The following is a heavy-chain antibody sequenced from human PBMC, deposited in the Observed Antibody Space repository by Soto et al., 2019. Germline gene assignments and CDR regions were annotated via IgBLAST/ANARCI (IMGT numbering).Heavy chain of an antibody. CDR1: SFTFSSYW. D-gene: IGHD6-19*01. CDR3: ARDGPFISVAAPAFQYAMDV. Sequence: DVRLVESGGGLVQPGGSLRLSCAASSFTFSSYWLSWVRQAPGKGLAWVATIKQDGSENYYVDSVKGRFTISRDNAKNSLYLQMSSLRADDTAVYYCARDGPFISVAAPAFQYAMDVWGQGTTVTVS. CDR2: IKQDGSEN. J-gene: IGHJ6*02. V-gene: IGHV3-7*03.